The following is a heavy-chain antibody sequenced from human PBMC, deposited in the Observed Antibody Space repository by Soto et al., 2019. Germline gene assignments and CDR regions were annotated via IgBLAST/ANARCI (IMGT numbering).Heavy chain of an antibody. Sequence: QVQLQESGPGLVKPSGTLSLTCAVSGVSISSSNWWSWVRQPPGKGREWIGEIYHSGNTNYNPSLQRRVTMAVDKSRNQFSLKLRSVTAADTAVYYCARRWGEGRVDYWGQGTLFTVSS. J-gene: IGHJ4*02. CDR1: GVSISSSNW. D-gene: IGHD3-10*01. CDR3: ARRWGEGRVDY. CDR2: IYHSGNT. V-gene: IGHV4-4*02.